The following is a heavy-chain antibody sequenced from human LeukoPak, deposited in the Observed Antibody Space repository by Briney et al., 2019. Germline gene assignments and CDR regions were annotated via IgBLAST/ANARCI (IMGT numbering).Heavy chain of an antibody. CDR1: GFTFSSYA. J-gene: IGHJ3*02. D-gene: IGHD4-11*01. CDR2: ISAGGETT. CDR3: AKSLLTTATGTGRAFDI. V-gene: IGHV3-23*01. Sequence: GGSLRLSCAASGFTFSSYAMSWVRQAPGKGLEWVSGISAGGETTFYADSVRGRLTISRDNSKNTLYLQMNSLRAEDTAVYYCAKSLLTTATGTGRAFDIWGQGTMVTVSS.